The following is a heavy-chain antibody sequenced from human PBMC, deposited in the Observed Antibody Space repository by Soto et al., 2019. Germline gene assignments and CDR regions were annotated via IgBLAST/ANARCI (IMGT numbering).Heavy chain of an antibody. D-gene: IGHD2-15*01. V-gene: IGHV4-39*01. J-gene: IGHJ5*02. Sequence: TSETLSLTCTVSGCSIGISSYYWAWIRQPPGNWLEWIGSIYYSGSTYYNPSLKSRVTISVDTSKNQFSLKLSSVTAADTAVYYCARQRYIVVVVAATPRVHGWFDPGGQGTLVTVS. CDR1: GCSIGISSYY. CDR2: IYYSGST. CDR3: ARQRYIVVVVAATPRVHGWFDP.